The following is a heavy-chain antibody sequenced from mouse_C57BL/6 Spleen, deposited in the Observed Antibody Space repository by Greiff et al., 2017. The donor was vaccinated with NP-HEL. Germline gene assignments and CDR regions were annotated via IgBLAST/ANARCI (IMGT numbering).Heavy chain of an antibody. D-gene: IGHD2-4*01. CDR3: ASYDYSYYFDY. Sequence: VQLQQSGPELVKPGASVKISCKASGYSFTGYYMNWVKQSPEKSLEWIGEINPSTGGTTYNQKFKAKATLTVDKSSSTAYMQLKSLTSEDSAVYYCASYDYSYYFDYWGQGTTLTVSS. V-gene: IGHV1-42*01. J-gene: IGHJ2*01. CDR2: INPSTGGT. CDR1: GYSFTGYY.